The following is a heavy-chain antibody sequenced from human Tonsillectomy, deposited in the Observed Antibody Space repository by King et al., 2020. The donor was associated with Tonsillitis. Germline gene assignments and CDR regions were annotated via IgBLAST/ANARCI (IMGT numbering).Heavy chain of an antibody. CDR2: IYHSGST. CDR1: GYSISSGYY. V-gene: IGHV4-38-2*02. J-gene: IGHJ4*02. Sequence: VQLQESGPGLVKPSETLSLTCTVSGYSISSGYYWGWIRQPPGKGLEWIGSIYHSGSTYYNPSLQSRVTISVDTSRNQFSLKLSSVTAADTAIYYCARDLRYYGSGRYYSVPDYWGQGNLVTVSS. CDR3: ARDLRYYGSGRYYSVPDY. D-gene: IGHD3-10*01.